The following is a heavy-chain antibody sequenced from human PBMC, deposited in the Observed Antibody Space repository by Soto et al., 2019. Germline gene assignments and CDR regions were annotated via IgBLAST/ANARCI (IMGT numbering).Heavy chain of an antibody. J-gene: IGHJ4*02. Sequence: PSETLSLTCIVSGGSVYSNGHYWGWIRQPPGKGLEWIGSIDNNGVTNYNSSLKSRVTISRDTSKNQFSLRLTSVTAADTAVYYCGKILVGATGHTDADSWGRVTLVTVSS. V-gene: IGHV4-39*01. D-gene: IGHD2-15*01. CDR3: GKILVGATGHTDADS. CDR1: GGSVYSNGHY. CDR2: IDNNGVT.